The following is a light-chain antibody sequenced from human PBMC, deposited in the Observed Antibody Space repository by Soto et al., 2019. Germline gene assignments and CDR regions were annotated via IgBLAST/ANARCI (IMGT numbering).Light chain of an antibody. J-gene: IGKJ2*01. CDR1: QSVSSSY. CDR3: QQYGSSPMYT. Sequence: EIVLTQSPGTLSLSPGERATVSCRASQSVSSSYLAWYQQKPGQAPRLLIYGASSRATGIPDRFSGSGSGTEFTLTISRLEPEDFAVDYCQQYGSSPMYTFGQGTKLEIK. CDR2: GAS. V-gene: IGKV3-20*01.